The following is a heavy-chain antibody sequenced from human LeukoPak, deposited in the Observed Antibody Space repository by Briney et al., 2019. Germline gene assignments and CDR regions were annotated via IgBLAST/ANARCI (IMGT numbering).Heavy chain of an antibody. CDR3: ARVGGLRPDYWFDP. CDR1: GGTFSSYA. V-gene: IGHV1-69*13. CDR2: IIPIFGTA. J-gene: IGHJ5*02. Sequence: ASVKVSCKASGGTFSSYAICWVRQAPGQGLEWMGGIIPIFGTANYAQKFQGRVTITADESTSTAYMELSSLRSEDTAVYYCARVGGLRPDYWFDPWGQGTLVTVSS. D-gene: IGHD4-17*01.